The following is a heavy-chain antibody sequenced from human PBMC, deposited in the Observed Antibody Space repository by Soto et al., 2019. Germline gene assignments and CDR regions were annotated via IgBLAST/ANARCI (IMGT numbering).Heavy chain of an antibody. D-gene: IGHD2-21*01. Sequence: YWIGWVRQMPGKGLEWMGIIYPGDSDTRYSPSFQGQVTISADKSISTAYLQWSSLKASDTAMYYCARQRVIAMNYYYYGMDVWGQGTTVTVSS. CDR1: YW. CDR3: ARQRVIAMNYYYYGMDV. V-gene: IGHV5-51*01. CDR2: IYPGDSDT. J-gene: IGHJ6*02.